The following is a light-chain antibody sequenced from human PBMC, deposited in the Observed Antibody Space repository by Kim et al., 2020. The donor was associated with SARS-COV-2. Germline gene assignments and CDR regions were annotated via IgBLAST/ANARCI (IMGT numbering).Light chain of an antibody. CDR3: SSYAGSNNYV. V-gene: IGLV2-8*01. Sequence: LTQSPSASGSPGQSVTISCTGTSSDVGGYNYVSWYQQHPGKAPKLMIYEVSKRPSGVPDRFSGSKSGNTASLTVSGLQAEDEADYYCSSYAGSNNYVFGTGTKVTVL. CDR1: SSDVGGYNY. J-gene: IGLJ1*01. CDR2: EVS.